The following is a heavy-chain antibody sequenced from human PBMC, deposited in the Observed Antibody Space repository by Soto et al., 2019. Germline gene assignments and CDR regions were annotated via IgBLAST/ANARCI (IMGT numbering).Heavy chain of an antibody. CDR1: GFTFSAYG. V-gene: IGHV3-30*18. D-gene: IGHD1-1*01. CDR3: AKDLGYWNGNYFDS. Sequence: PGGSLRLSCAASGFTFSAYGMHWVRQAPGKGLEWVAVISYDASNKYYADSVKGRFTISRDNSKNTLYLQMNSLRVEDTAVYYCAKDLGYWNGNYFDSWGQGILVTVSS. CDR2: ISYDASNK. J-gene: IGHJ4*02.